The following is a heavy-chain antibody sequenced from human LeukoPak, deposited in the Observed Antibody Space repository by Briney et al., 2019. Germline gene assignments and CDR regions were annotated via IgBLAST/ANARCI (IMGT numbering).Heavy chain of an antibody. CDR1: GFTFDDYA. Sequence: GGSLRLSCVASGFTFDDYATHWVRQAPGKGLEWVSGISWKSESTGYADSVKGRFTISRDNTKNSLYLQMNSLRAEDTAFYYCANSLTVTTGDFQHWGQGTLVTVSS. CDR3: ANSLTVTTGDFQH. CDR2: ISWKSEST. J-gene: IGHJ1*01. D-gene: IGHD4-4*01. V-gene: IGHV3-9*01.